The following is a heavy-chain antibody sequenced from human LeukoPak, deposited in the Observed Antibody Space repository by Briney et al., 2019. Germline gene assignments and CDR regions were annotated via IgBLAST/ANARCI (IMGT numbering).Heavy chain of an antibody. CDR2: IYHSGST. J-gene: IGHJ4*02. D-gene: IGHD1-14*01. V-gene: IGHV4-34*01. Sequence: SETLSLTCAVYGGSFSDYYWSWIRQPPGKGLEWIGEIYHSGSTKYNPSLKSRVTMSVDTSKNQFSLKLTSVTAADTAVYYCARQGNTTSLFDCWGQGTLVTVSS. CDR1: GGSFSDYY. CDR3: ARQGNTTSLFDC.